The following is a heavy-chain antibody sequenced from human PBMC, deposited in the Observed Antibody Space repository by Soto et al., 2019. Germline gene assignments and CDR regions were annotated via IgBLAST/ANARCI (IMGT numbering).Heavy chain of an antibody. CDR1: GGSFSGYY. Sequence: PSETLSLTCAVYGGSFSGYYWSWIRQPPGKGLEWIGEINHSGSTNYNPSLKSRVTISVDTSKNQFSLKLSSVTAADTAVYYCARALPSYYYYGMDVWGQGTTVTVSS. CDR3: ARALPSYYYYGMDV. V-gene: IGHV4-34*01. J-gene: IGHJ6*02. CDR2: INHSGST.